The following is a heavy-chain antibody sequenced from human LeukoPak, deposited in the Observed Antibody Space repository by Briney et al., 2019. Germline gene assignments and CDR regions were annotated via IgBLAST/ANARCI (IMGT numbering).Heavy chain of an antibody. CDR3: VMDRPHNWFDP. CDR1: GYTFTNYW. Sequence: GASVKVSCKVSGYTFTNYWLHWVRQAPGQGLDWIGVFYPTNGGTNYAQKFQGRVSMTGDTSISTAYMELTRLTSDDTAVYYCVMDRPHNWFDPWGQGTLVTVS. D-gene: IGHD6-6*01. CDR2: FYPTNGGT. J-gene: IGHJ5*02. V-gene: IGHV1-2*02.